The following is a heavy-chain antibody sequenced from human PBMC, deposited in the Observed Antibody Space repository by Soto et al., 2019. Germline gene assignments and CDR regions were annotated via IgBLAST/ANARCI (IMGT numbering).Heavy chain of an antibody. J-gene: IGHJ6*02. CDR3: ARGPGGSYYDYYYGMDV. CDR2: INHSGST. V-gene: IGHV4-34*01. CDR1: GGSFSGYY. Sequence: SETLSLTCAVYGGSFSGYYWSWIRQPPGKGLEWIGEINHSGSTNYNPSLKSRVTISVDTSKNQFSLKLSSVTAADTAVYYCARGPGGSYYDYYYGMDVWGQGTTV. D-gene: IGHD1-26*01.